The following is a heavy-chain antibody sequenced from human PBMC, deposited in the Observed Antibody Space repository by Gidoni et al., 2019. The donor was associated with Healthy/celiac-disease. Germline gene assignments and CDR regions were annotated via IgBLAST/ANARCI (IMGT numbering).Heavy chain of an antibody. V-gene: IGHV4-61*01. CDR1: GGSVSSGSYY. D-gene: IGHD2-15*01. J-gene: IGHJ2*01. CDR2: IYYRGST. CDR3: ARDRRGGYCSGGSCYQYWYFDL. Sequence: QVQLQESGPGLVKPSEPLSLTCTVSGGSVSSGSYYWSWIRQPPGKGLEWLGYIYYRGSTNYNPSLKSRVTISVDTSKNQFSLKLSSVTAADTAVYYCARDRRGGYCSGGSCYQYWYFDLWGRGTLVTVSS.